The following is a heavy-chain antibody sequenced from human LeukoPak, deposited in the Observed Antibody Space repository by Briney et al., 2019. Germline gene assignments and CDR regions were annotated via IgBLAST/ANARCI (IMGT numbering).Heavy chain of an antibody. CDR2: ISRGSPTI. D-gene: IGHD6-6*01. Sequence: GGSLRLSCAASGFVFSSYSMNWVRQAPGKGLEWVSYISRGSPTIHYADSVKGRFTISRDNAKNSLYLQMDSLRDEDTAVYYCAKDAGPQQLVFFDSWGQGTLVTVSS. CDR3: AKDAGPQQLVFFDS. J-gene: IGHJ4*02. V-gene: IGHV3-48*02. CDR1: GFVFSSYS.